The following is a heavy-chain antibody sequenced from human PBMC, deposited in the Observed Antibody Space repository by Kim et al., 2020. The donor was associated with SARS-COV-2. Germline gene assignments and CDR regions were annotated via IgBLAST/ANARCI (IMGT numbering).Heavy chain of an antibody. V-gene: IGHV1-18*01. Sequence: ASVKVSCKTSGYKFSYNGIGWVRQAPGQGLEWMGWFTAYFGRTVYAENFQGRLTMTTDTSTSTAYMELRSLTSDDTAIYYCAREAPGGDGLDSWGQGTLV. J-gene: IGHJ4*02. CDR1: GYKFSYNG. CDR2: FTAYFGRT. D-gene: IGHD1-26*01. CDR3: AREAPGGDGLDS.